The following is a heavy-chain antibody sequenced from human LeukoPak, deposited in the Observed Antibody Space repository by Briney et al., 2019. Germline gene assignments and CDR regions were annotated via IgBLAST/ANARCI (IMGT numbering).Heavy chain of an antibody. Sequence: SETLSLTCTVSGGSISSHYWSWIRQPPGKGLEWIGYIYYSGSTNYNPSLKSRVTISVDTSKNQFSLKLSSVTAADTAVYYCARAGSYGDYNPVRFDYWGQGTLVTVSS. CDR2: IYYSGST. V-gene: IGHV4-59*11. CDR3: ARAGSYGDYNPVRFDY. D-gene: IGHD4-17*01. CDR1: GGSISSHY. J-gene: IGHJ4*02.